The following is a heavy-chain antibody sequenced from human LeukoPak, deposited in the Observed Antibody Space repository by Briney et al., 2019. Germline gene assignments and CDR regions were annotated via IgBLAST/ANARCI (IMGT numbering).Heavy chain of an antibody. CDR2: INWNGGNT. CDR1: GLTFDDYG. D-gene: IGHD6-6*01. CDR3: ARGGISSSSIPYFDY. V-gene: IGHV3-20*01. Sequence: GGSLRLSCAASGLTFDDYGMSWVRQAPGKGLEWVSGINWNGGNTGYADSVKGRFTISRDNAKNSLYLQMNSLRAEDTALYHCARGGISSSSIPYFDYWGQGTLVTVSS. J-gene: IGHJ4*02.